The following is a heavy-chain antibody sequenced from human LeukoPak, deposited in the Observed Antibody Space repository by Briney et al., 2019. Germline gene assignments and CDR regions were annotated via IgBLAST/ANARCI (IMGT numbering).Heavy chain of an antibody. CDR3: ARDIRGRNWNDVIGAFDI. J-gene: IGHJ3*02. CDR1: GYTFTSYY. Sequence: ASVKVSCKASGYTFTSYYMHWVRQAPGQGLEWMGIINPSGGSTSYAQKFQGRVTMTRDMSTSTVYMELSSLRSEDTAVYYCARDIRGRNWNDVIGAFDIWGQGTMVTVSS. D-gene: IGHD1-1*01. V-gene: IGHV1-46*01. CDR2: INPSGGST.